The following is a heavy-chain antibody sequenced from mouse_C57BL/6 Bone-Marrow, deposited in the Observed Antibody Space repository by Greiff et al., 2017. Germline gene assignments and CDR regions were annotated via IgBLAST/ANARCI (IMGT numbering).Heavy chain of an antibody. CDR2: IWSGGST. V-gene: IGHV2-2*01. CDR1: GFSLTSYG. D-gene: IGHD1-1*01. Sequence: QVQLKQSGPGLVQPSQSLSITCTVSGFSLTSYGVHWVRQSPGKGLEWLGVIWSGGSTDYNAAFISRLSISKDNSKSQVFFKMNSLQADDTAIYYCARAENLYYYGSSYYYAMDYWGQGTSVTVSS. CDR3: ARAENLYYYGSSYYYAMDY. J-gene: IGHJ4*01.